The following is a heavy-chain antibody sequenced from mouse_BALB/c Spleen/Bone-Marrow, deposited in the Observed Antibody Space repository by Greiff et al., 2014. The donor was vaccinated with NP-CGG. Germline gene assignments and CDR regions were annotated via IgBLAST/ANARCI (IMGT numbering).Heavy chain of an antibody. CDR2: INPCTAYT. J-gene: IGHJ4*01. CDR1: GYSFINYW. CDR3: ARGNYRAMDY. V-gene: IGHV1-7*01. Sequence: QVQLQQSGAELAKPGASVKMSCKASGYSFINYWIHWVKQRPGQGLEWIGYINPCTAYTAYNQKFQDKTTLTADKSSSTAYMQLTSLTSEDSAVYYCARGNYRAMDYWGQGTSLTVSS. D-gene: IGHD2-1*01.